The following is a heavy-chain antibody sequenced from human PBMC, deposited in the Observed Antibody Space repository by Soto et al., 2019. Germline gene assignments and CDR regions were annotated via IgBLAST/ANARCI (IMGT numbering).Heavy chain of an antibody. CDR2: ISAYNGNT. J-gene: IGHJ6*02. CDR3: ARDRVITMVRGVIITAPRGMDV. Sequence: VPSVKVSCKASGYTFTSYSISWVRQAPGQGLEWMGWISAYNGNTNYAQKLQGRVTMTTDTSTSTAYMELRSLRSDDTAVYYCARDRVITMVRGVIITAPRGMDVWGQGTTVTVSS. CDR1: GYTFTSYS. D-gene: IGHD3-10*01. V-gene: IGHV1-18*01.